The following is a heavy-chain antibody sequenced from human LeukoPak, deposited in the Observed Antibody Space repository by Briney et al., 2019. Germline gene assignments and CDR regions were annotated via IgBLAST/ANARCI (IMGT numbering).Heavy chain of an antibody. V-gene: IGHV1-3*01. CDR1: GDTFTSYA. CDR2: INAGNGNT. D-gene: IGHD6-6*01. J-gene: IGHJ5*02. Sequence: ASVKVSCKASGDTFTSYAMHWVRQAPGQRLEWMGWINAGNGNTKYSQKFQGRVTITRDTSASTAYMELSSLRSEDTAVYYCARARIAATSHWFDPWGQGTLVTVPS. CDR3: ARARIAATSHWFDP.